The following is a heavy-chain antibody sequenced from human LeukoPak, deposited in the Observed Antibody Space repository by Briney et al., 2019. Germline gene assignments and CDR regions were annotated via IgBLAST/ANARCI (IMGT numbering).Heavy chain of an antibody. Sequence: ASVKVSCKASGGTFSSYAISWVRQAPGRGLEWMGGIIPIFGTANYAQKFQGRVTITADESTSTAYMELSSLRSEDTAVYYCARDGALGYYYYGMDVWGQGTTVTVSS. CDR2: IIPIFGTA. CDR1: GGTFSSYA. CDR3: ARDGALGYYYYGMDV. V-gene: IGHV1-69*13. D-gene: IGHD3-16*01. J-gene: IGHJ6*02.